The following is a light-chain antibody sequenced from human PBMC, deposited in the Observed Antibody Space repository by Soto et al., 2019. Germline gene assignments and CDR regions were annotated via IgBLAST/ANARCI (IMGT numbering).Light chain of an antibody. J-gene: IGKJ4*01. CDR1: QSLTNNY. CDR3: RQYGSSLPVT. V-gene: IGKV3-20*01. CDR2: AAS. Sequence: EIVLTQSPGTLSLSPGERATLSCRASQSLTNNYFAWYQQKPGQAPRLLIYAASSRATGIPDRFSGSGSETDFTLTISRLEPEDYAVYYCRQYGSSLPVTFGGGTNVEIK.